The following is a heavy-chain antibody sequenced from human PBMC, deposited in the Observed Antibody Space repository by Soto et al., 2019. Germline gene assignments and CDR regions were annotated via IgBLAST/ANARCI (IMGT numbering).Heavy chain of an antibody. Sequence: VSVKVSCKASGYSFTNNDVSWVRQATGQGLEWMGWMNPGSGDTGYAQKFQGRVTMTRDISIATAYMELSSLRSDDTAIYYCARMATFGSLNWFDPWGQGTLVTVS. CDR3: ARMATFGSLNWFDP. J-gene: IGHJ5*02. V-gene: IGHV1-8*01. D-gene: IGHD3-16*01. CDR2: MNPGSGDT. CDR1: GYSFTNND.